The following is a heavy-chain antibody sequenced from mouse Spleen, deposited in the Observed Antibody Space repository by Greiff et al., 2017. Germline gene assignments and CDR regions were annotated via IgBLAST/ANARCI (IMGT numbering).Heavy chain of an antibody. CDR3: TRRGYDDYFDY. V-gene: IGHV1-15*01. CDR2: IDPETGGT. D-gene: IGHD2-2*01. J-gene: IGHJ2*01. CDR1: GYTFTDYE. Sequence: VQLQESGAELVRPGASVTLSCKASGYTFTDYEMHWVKQTPVHGLEWIGAIDPETGGTAYNQKFKGKAILTADKSSSTAYMELRSLTSEDSAVYYCTRRGYDDYFDYWGQGTTLTVSS.